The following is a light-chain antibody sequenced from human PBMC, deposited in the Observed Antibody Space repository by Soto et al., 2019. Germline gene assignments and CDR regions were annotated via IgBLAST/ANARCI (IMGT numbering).Light chain of an antibody. CDR1: QSVSSSY. CDR2: GAF. J-gene: IGKJ1*01. Sequence: EIVLTRSPGTLSLSPGERATLSCRASQSVSSSYLAWYQQKPGQDPRLLIYGAFSRATGIPGRFSGSGSGTDFTLTISSLDPEDFAVYYCQQYGSSPRTFGQGTKVEIK. CDR3: QQYGSSPRT. V-gene: IGKV3-20*01.